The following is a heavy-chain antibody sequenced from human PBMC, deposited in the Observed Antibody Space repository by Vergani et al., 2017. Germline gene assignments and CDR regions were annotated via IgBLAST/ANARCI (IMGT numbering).Heavy chain of an antibody. D-gene: IGHD2-2*01. CDR3: AKETYCSSSTCPHV. Sequence: EVQLLESGGGLVQPGGSLRLSCAASGFTFSSYAMSWVRQAPGKGLEWVSGISASGGTTYYADSVKGRFTISRDNSKNTLYLQMNSLRAEDTAVYYCAKETYCSSSTCPHVWGQGTLVTVSS. J-gene: IGHJ4*02. CDR2: ISASGGTT. V-gene: IGHV3-23*01. CDR1: GFTFSSYA.